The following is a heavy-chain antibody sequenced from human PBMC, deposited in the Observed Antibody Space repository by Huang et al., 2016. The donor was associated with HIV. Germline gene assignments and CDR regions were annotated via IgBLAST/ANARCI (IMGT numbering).Heavy chain of an antibody. V-gene: IGHV5-51*01. CDR1: GYKFTSYW. D-gene: IGHD2-15*01. Sequence: EVQLVQSGAEVKKPGESLKISCKGSGYKFTSYWIAWVRQMPGKGLERSGSIYPGDSDTRYIPSFKGQVTISADKSINTAYLQWSSLKTSDTAMYFCARQRASGSTYVDSWGQGTLLTVYS. CDR2: IYPGDSDT. CDR3: ARQRASGSTYVDS. J-gene: IGHJ4*02.